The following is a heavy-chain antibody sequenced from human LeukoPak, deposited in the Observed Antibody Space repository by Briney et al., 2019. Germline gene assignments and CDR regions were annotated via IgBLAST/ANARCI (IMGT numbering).Heavy chain of an antibody. J-gene: IGHJ4*02. D-gene: IGHD6-19*01. CDR1: GGSFSGYY. CDR2: INHSGST. Sequence: SETLSLTCAVSGGSFSGYYWSWIRQSPGKGLEWIGEINHSGSTNYNPSLKSRVTISVDTSKNQFFLKLSSVTAADTAVYYCARILYSSNIDYWGQGSLVTVSS. V-gene: IGHV4-34*01. CDR3: ARILYSSNIDY.